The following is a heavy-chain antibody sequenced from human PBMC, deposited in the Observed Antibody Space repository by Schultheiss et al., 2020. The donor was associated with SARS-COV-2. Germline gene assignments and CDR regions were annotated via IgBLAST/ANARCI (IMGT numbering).Heavy chain of an antibody. D-gene: IGHD3-16*01. CDR2: IYYSGST. J-gene: IGHJ6*02. CDR3: AKGGGYPYYYGMDV. CDR1: GGSISSYY. V-gene: IGHV4-59*01. Sequence: SETLSLTCTVSGGSISSYYWSWIRQPPGKGLEWIGYIYYSGSTNYNPSLKSRVTISVDTSKNQFSLKLSSVTAADTAVYYCAKGGGYPYYYGMDVWGQGTTVTVSS.